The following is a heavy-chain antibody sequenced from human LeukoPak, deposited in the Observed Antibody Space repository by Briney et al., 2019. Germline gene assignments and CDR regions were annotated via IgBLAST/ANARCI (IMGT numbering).Heavy chain of an antibody. CDR2: IYYSGST. CDR1: GGSISSYY. D-gene: IGHD3-3*01. V-gene: IGHV4-59*01. CDR3: ARANNEDFWSGYVIHDAFDI. J-gene: IGHJ3*02. Sequence: PSETLSLTCTVSGGSISSYYWSWIRQPPGKGLEWIGYIYYSGSTNYNPSLKSRVTISVDTSKNQFSLKLSSVTAADTAVYYCARANNEDFWSGYVIHDAFDIWGQGTMVTVSS.